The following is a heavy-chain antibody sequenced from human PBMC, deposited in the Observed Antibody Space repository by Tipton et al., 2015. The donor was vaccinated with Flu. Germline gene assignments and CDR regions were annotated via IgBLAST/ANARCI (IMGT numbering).Heavy chain of an antibody. V-gene: IGHV3-48*03. J-gene: IGHJ4*02. Sequence: SLRLSCAASGFTFSSYGMNWVRQAPGKGLEWVSYISSSGSTIYYADSVKGRFTISRDNAKNSLYLQMNSLRAEDTAVYYCARDSDSNMEYWGQGTLVTVSS. CDR2: ISSSGSTI. CDR3: ARDSDSNMEY. CDR1: GFTFSSYG. D-gene: IGHD3-22*01.